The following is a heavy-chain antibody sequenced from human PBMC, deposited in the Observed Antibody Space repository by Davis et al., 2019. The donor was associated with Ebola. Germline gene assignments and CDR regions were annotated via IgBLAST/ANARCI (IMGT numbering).Heavy chain of an antibody. CDR1: GFTFSSHW. CDR2: INGDGRRT. D-gene: IGHD3-10*01. CDR3: ATDLRVTMVRGVPVLFYYGMDV. V-gene: IGHV3-74*01. Sequence: GESLKISCAASGFTFSSHWMHWVRQAPGKGLVWVSRINGDGRRTNYADSVKGRFTISRDNAKNTLYLQMDSLRAEDTAVYYCATDLRVTMVRGVPVLFYYGMDVWGQGTTVTVSS. J-gene: IGHJ6*02.